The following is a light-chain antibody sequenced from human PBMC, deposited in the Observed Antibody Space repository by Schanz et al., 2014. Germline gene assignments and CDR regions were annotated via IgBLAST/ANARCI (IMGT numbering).Light chain of an antibody. Sequence: QSVLTQPPSASGTPGQRVTISCSGSSSNIGTNAVSWYQQLPGTAPKLFIYSNNQRPSGVPDRFSGSKSGTSASLAITGLQAEDEADYYCASWDDSLNARVFGGGTKLTVL. J-gene: IGLJ3*02. CDR3: ASWDDSLNARV. CDR2: SNN. CDR1: SSNIGTNA. V-gene: IGLV1-44*01.